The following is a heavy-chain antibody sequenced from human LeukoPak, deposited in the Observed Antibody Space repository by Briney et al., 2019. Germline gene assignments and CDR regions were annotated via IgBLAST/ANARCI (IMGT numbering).Heavy chain of an antibody. CDR1: GGSLSSYY. V-gene: IGHV4-59*08. CDR2: IYSTGSA. J-gene: IGHJ4*02. D-gene: IGHD5-12*01. Sequence: SETLSLTCTVSGGSLSSYYWSWIRQPPGKGLEWIGYIYSTGSANYNPSLRSRVTLSVDTAKNQFSLKLNSVTAADTAVYYCARMGGYSGYATHWGQGTLVTVSS. CDR3: ARMGGYSGYATH.